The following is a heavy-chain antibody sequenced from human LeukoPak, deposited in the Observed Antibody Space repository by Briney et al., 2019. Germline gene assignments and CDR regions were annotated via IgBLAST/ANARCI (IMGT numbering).Heavy chain of an antibody. CDR3: ARGPNGNWSGLDF. J-gene: IGHJ4*02. CDR1: GLAFSAYK. CDR2: ISPTGSTT. Sequence: GGSLRLSCAASGLAFSAYKMHWVRQAPRKGLVWVSRISPTGSTTSYADSVKGRFTVSRDNAKNTLYLQVNNLRAEDTAVYYCARGPNGNWSGLDFWGQGTLLTVSS. V-gene: IGHV3-74*01. D-gene: IGHD1-1*01.